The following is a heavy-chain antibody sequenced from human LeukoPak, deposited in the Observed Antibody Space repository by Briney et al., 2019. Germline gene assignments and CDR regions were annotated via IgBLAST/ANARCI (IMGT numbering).Heavy chain of an antibody. V-gene: IGHV3-48*01. CDR2: ISSSSSTI. CDR1: GFTFSSYS. J-gene: IGHJ3*02. CDR3: AREYDSSGYYSHDAFDI. Sequence: GGSLRLSCAASGFTFSSYSMNWVRQAPGKGLEWVSYISSSSSTIYYADSVKGRFTISRDNAKNSLYLQMNSLRAEDTAVYYCAREYDSSGYYSHDAFDIWGQGTMVTVSS. D-gene: IGHD3-22*01.